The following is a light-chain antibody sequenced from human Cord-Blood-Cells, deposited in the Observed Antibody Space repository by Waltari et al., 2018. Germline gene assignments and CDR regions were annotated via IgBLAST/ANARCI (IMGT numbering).Light chain of an antibody. CDR2: AAS. V-gene: IGKV1-39*01. Sequence: DSQMTQSPSSLSASVGDRVTITGRASQSISSYLNWYQQKPGKAPKLLIYAASSLQSGVPSRFSGRGSGTDFTLTIRSLQPADFATYYCQQSYSTPPTFGQRTKVGIK. CDR1: QSISSY. CDR3: QQSYSTPPT. J-gene: IGKJ1*01.